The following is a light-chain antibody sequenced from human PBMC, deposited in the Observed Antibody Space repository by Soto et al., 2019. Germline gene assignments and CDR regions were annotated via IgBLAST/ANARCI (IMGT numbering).Light chain of an antibody. Sequence: QSVLAQPASVSGSPGQSITISCTGASSDVGGYDFVPWYQHHPGTPPKLIIYEVTHRPSGVPHRFSGSKSASTASLTISGLQVEDEADYFCGSYSSTTTREVFGTGTKVTVL. CDR1: SSDVGGYDF. CDR2: EVT. V-gene: IGLV2-14*01. CDR3: GSYSSTTTREV. J-gene: IGLJ1*01.